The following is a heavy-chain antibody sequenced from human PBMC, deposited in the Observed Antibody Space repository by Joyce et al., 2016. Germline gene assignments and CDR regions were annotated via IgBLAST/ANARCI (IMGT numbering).Heavy chain of an antibody. D-gene: IGHD2-2*01. CDR3: AREYCSSTSCFLDY. Sequence: QVHLVQSGADVKKPGASVTVSCKTSGYTFISYYIHWVRQAPGQGLEWMGQINPNSGDANFAQKFQDRGTLTRDTSIATSYMELSSLKSDDTAIFYCAREYCSSTSCFLDYWGQGTLVTVSS. V-gene: IGHV1-2*06. CDR2: INPNSGDA. J-gene: IGHJ4*02. CDR1: GYTFISYY.